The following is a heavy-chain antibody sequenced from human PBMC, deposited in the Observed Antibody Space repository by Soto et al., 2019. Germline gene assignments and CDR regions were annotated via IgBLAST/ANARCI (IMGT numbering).Heavy chain of an antibody. D-gene: IGHD1-26*01. V-gene: IGHV3-30-3*01. J-gene: IGHJ4*02. CDR3: ARDDEGGSDCDLGY. CDR1: GFTFSSYV. Sequence: QVQLVESGGGVVQPGRSLTLSCAASGFTFSSYVIHWVRQTPDKGLEWVAFISRDGSKAYYADSVKGRFTISRDNSKNTLYLEMNSPRAEDSAVYYCARDDEGGSDCDLGYWGQGTLVTVSS. CDR2: ISRDGSKA.